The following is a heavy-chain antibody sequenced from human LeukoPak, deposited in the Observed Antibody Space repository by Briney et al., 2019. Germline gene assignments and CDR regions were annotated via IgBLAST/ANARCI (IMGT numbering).Heavy chain of an antibody. D-gene: IGHD5-18*01. CDR2: IYYSGST. J-gene: IGHJ4*02. Sequence: KSSETLSLTCTVSGGSISSGGYYWSWIRQHPGKGLEWIGYIYYSGSTYYNPSLKSRVTISVDTSKNQFSLKLSSVTAADTAVYYCARVGYSYGNDYWGQGTLATVSS. CDR1: GGSISSGGYY. V-gene: IGHV4-31*03. CDR3: ARVGYSYGNDY.